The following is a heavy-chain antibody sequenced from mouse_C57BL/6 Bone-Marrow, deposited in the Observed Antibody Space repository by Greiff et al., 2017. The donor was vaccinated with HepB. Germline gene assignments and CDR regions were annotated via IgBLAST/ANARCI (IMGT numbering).Heavy chain of an antibody. CDR2: ISDGGSYT. D-gene: IGHD2-3*01. CDR3: ARDYDGYSLDY. CDR1: GFTFSSYA. J-gene: IGHJ2*01. Sequence: EVKLVESGGGLVKPGGSLKLSCAASGFTFSSYAMSWVRQTPEKRLEWVATISDGGSYTYYPDNVKGRFTISRDNAKNNLYLQMSHLKSEDTAMYYCARDYDGYSLDYWGQGTTLTVSS. V-gene: IGHV5-4*01.